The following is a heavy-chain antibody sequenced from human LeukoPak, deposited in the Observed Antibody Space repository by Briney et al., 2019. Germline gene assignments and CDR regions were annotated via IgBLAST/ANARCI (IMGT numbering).Heavy chain of an antibody. V-gene: IGHV3-30*04. CDR1: GFSLSSYP. D-gene: IGHD6-13*01. CDR3: AQTGSSSWFGYFDN. Sequence: GGSLRLSCAASGFSLSSYPMHWVRQAPGKGLEWVAIISNDGSDKYYADSVKGRFTISRDNSKNTLYLQMNSLRTEDTAIYYCAQTGSSSWFGYFDNWGQGTLVTVSS. J-gene: IGHJ4*02. CDR2: ISNDGSDK.